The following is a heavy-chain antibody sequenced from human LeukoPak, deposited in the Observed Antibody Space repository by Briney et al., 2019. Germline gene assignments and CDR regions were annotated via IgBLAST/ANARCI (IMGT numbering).Heavy chain of an antibody. D-gene: IGHD2-2*01. CDR1: VFTFSDYY. V-gene: IGHV3-11*06. Sequence: GGSLRLSCAASVFTFSDYYMTWIRQAPGQGLEWLSYISSGSGFTKYADSVKGRFTISRDNAKNSLYLQMNSLRAEDTAVYYCSRSTLTIPYGIDVWGQGTTVTVSS. J-gene: IGHJ6*02. CDR2: ISSGSGFT. CDR3: SRSTLTIPYGIDV.